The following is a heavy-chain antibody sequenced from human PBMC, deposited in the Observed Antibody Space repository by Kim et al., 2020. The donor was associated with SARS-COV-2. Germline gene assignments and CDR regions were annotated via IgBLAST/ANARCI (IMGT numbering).Heavy chain of an antibody. CDR3: ARGPRITIFGVVIIPVSVYYGMDV. CDR2: IYSGGST. D-gene: IGHD3-3*01. J-gene: IGHJ6*02. CDR1: GFTVSSNY. V-gene: IGHV3-66*01. Sequence: GGSLRLSCAASGFTVSSNYMSWVRQAPGKGLEWVSVIYSGGSTYYADSVKGRFTISRDNSKNTLYLQMNSLRAEDTAVYYCARGPRITIFGVVIIPVSVYYGMDVWGQGTTVTVSS.